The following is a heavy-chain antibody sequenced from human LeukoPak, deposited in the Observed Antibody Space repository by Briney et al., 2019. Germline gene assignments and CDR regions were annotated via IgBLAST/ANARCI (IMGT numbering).Heavy chain of an antibody. CDR1: GFTFSSYA. J-gene: IGHJ6*03. CDR2: ISYDGSNK. V-gene: IGHV3-30-3*01. Sequence: GGSLRLSCAASGFTFSSYAMHWVRQAPGRGLEWVAVISYDGSNKYYADSVKGRFTISRDNSKNTLYLQMNSLRAEDTAVYYCARERSSSWGNYYYYYMDVWGKGTAVTVSS. CDR3: ARERSSSWGNYYYYYMDV. D-gene: IGHD6-13*01.